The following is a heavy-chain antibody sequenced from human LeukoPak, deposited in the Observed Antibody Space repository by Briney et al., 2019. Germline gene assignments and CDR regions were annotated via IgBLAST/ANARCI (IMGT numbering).Heavy chain of an antibody. D-gene: IGHD4-17*01. CDR1: GGSISXXXYY. CDR2: XXXXXXX. CDR3: ARHYGP. V-gene: IGHV4-39*01. Sequence: SETLSLTCTVSGGSISXXXYYWGWXRQPPGKGLEWIGXXXXXXXXXXXPSLKSRXTXXVDXSKNQFSLKLTSVTAADTAVYYCARHYGPWGQGTLVTVSS. J-gene: IGHJ5*02.